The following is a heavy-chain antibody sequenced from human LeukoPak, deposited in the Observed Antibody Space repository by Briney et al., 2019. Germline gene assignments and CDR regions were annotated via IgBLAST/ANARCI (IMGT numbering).Heavy chain of an antibody. CDR2: ISTSGSTI. V-gene: IGHV3-11*01. J-gene: IGHJ4*02. CDR1: GFIFSPYA. D-gene: IGHD1-26*01. Sequence: GGSLRLSCAASGFIFSPYAMSWIRQAPGKGLEWVSYISTSGSTIYYADSVKGRFTISRDNAKNSLYLQMNSLRAEDTAVYYCVRSGRGGSGNDYWGQGTLVTVSS. CDR3: VRSGRGGSGNDY.